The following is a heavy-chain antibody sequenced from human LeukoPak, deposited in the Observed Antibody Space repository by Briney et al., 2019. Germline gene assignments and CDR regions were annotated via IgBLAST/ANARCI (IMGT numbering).Heavy chain of an antibody. CDR3: ARGVEGWLQFYVDY. Sequence: GASVTVSCKASGYTFTSYDINWVRQATGQGLEWMGWMNPNSGNTGYAQKFQGRVTMTRNTSISTAYMELSSLGSEDTAVYYCARGVEGWLQFYVDYWGQGTLVTVSS. J-gene: IGHJ4*02. CDR1: GYTFTSYD. CDR2: MNPNSGNT. V-gene: IGHV1-8*01. D-gene: IGHD5-12*01.